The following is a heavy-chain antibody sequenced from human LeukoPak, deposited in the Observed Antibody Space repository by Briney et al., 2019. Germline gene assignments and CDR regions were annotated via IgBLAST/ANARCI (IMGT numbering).Heavy chain of an antibody. CDR1: GGSISSSSYY. Sequence: PSETLSLTCTVSGGSISSSSYYWGWIRQPPGKGLEWIGSIYYSGSTYYNPSLKSRVTISVDTSKNQFSLKLSSVTAADTAVYYCARDLWGVGVTRVFDPWGQGTLVTVSS. D-gene: IGHD2-21*02. CDR2: IYYSGST. J-gene: IGHJ5*02. CDR3: ARDLWGVGVTRVFDP. V-gene: IGHV4-39*02.